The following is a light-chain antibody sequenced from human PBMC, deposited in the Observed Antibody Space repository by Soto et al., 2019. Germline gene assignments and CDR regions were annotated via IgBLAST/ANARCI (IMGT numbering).Light chain of an antibody. V-gene: IGLV2-14*01. J-gene: IGLJ1*01. CDR1: SSDVGGYNY. CDR3: SSYTNTSSLHV. CDR2: DVS. Sequence: QSVRTQPASVSRSPGQSITISCTGTSSDVGGYNYVSWYQQHPGKAPKLMIYDVSNRPSGVSNRFSGSKSGNTASLTISGLQAEDEADYSSSSYTNTSSLHVFRTVTKVTDL.